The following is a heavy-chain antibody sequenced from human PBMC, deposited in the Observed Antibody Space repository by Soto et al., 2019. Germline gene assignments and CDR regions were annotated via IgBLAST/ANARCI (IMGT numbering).Heavy chain of an antibody. V-gene: IGHV3-33*01. Sequence: QVQLVESGGGVVQPGRSLRLSCAASGFTFSSYGMHWVRQAQGKGLEWVAVIWYDGSNKYYADSVKGRFTISRDNSKNTLYLQMNSLRAEDTAVYYCARDYCSSTSCYNYYYGMDVWGQGTTVTVSS. D-gene: IGHD2-2*02. CDR2: IWYDGSNK. CDR1: GFTFSSYG. J-gene: IGHJ6*02. CDR3: ARDYCSSTSCYNYYYGMDV.